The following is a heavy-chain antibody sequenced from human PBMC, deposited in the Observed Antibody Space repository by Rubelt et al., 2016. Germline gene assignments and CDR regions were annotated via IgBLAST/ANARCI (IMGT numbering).Heavy chain of an antibody. J-gene: IGHJ4*02. Sequence: EVQLVESGGGLVQPGGSLRLSCAASGFTFSTYWMHWVRQAPGRGLVWVSLITNDGSYTNSADSVKGRFTISRDNAKSTLYLQMNTLRAEDTAVYYCARAGSNWKIDYWGQGTLVTVSS. CDR3: ARAGSNWKIDY. CDR2: ITNDGSYT. CDR1: GFTFSTYW. V-gene: IGHV3-74*02. D-gene: IGHD1-1*01.